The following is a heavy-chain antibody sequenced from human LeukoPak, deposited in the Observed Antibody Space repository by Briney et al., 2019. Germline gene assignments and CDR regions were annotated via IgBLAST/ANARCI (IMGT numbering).Heavy chain of an antibody. V-gene: IGHV4-31*02. D-gene: IGHD3-9*01. CDR2: IYYSGST. CDR1: GRSW. Sequence: GRSWWSSNHQHTRKGLEWIGYIYYSGSTYYNPSLKSRVTISVDTSKNQFSLKLSSVTAADTAVYYCARGPYDILTGSNWFDPWGQGTLVTVSS. CDR3: ARGPYDILTGSNWFDP. J-gene: IGHJ5*02.